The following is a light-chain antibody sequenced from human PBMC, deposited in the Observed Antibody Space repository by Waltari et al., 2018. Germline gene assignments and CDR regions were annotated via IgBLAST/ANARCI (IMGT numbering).Light chain of an antibody. J-gene: IGLJ3*02. Sequence: QSVMTQPPSASGTPGQRVTISCSGSNSDIGSNYVYWYQQLPGTAPKLLIYSNNERPSGVPDRFSGSKSGTSAARAISGLQSEDEGLYYCASWEDRLYGWVFGGGTTVTVL. CDR1: NSDIGSNY. CDR3: ASWEDRLYGWV. V-gene: IGLV1-44*01. CDR2: SNN.